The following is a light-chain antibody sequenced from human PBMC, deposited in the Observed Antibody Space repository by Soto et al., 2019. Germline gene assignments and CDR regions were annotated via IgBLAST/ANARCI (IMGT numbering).Light chain of an antibody. V-gene: IGKV1-12*01. Sequence: IQLTQSPSSVSASVGDRVTITCRASQSISSWLAWYQHKPGKAPKLLIYAASSCQSGVPSRFSGSGSGTDFTLTISSLQPEDFGTYYCQQDDSFPLTFGGGTKVDIK. CDR3: QQDDSFPLT. J-gene: IGKJ4*01. CDR2: AAS. CDR1: QSISSW.